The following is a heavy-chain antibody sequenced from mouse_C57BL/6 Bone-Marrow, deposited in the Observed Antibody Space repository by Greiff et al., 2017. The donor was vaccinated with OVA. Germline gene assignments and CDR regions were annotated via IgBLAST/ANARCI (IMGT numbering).Heavy chain of an antibody. D-gene: IGHD1-1*01. CDR2: ISNGGGST. CDR3: ARHRITTVDAY. Sequence: EVMLVESGGGLVQPGGSLKLSCAASGFTFSDYYMYWVRQTPEKRLEWVAYISNGGGSTYYPDTVKGRFTISRDNAKNTLYLQMSRLKSEDTAMYYCARHRITTVDAYWGQGTLVTVSA. J-gene: IGHJ3*01. CDR1: GFTFSDYY. V-gene: IGHV5-12*01.